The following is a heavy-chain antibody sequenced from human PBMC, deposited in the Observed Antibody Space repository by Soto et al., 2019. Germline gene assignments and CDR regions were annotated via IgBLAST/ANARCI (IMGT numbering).Heavy chain of an antibody. CDR3: ARGRYCLTGRCFPNWFDS. CDR1: GDSISNLDYF. CDR2: IYKSATT. D-gene: IGHD7-27*01. J-gene: IGHJ5*01. Sequence: SETLSLTCSVSGDSISNLDYFWAWIRQPPGQALEYIGYIYKSATTYYNPSFESRVAISVDTSKSQFSLNVTSMTAADTAVYFCARGRYCLTGRCFPNWFDSWGQGALVTVSS. V-gene: IGHV4-30-4*01.